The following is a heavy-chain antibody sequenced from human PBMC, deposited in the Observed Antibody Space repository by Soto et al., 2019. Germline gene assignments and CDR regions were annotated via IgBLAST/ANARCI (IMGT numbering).Heavy chain of an antibody. J-gene: IGHJ3*02. CDR2: IIPIFGTA. D-gene: IGHD5-12*01. CDR3: AREKMDIVATIGGPRDDAFDI. Sequence: RASVKVSCKASGGTFSSYAISWVRQAPGQGLEWMGGIIPIFGTANYAQKFQGRVTITADESTSTAYMELSSLRSEDTAVYYCAREKMDIVATIGGPRDDAFDIWGQGTMVTVSS. CDR1: GGTFSSYA. V-gene: IGHV1-69*13.